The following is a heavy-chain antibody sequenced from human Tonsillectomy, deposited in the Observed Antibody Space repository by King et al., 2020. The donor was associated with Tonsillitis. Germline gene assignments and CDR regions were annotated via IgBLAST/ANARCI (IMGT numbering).Heavy chain of an antibody. CDR3: ARLDGGYVWGSYRFFDY. J-gene: IGHJ4*02. Sequence: VQLQESGPGLVKPSETLSLTCTVSGGSVGSSSHYWGWVRQPPGKGLEWIGSIYYSGSTYYNPSLKIRVTQSVDTAKNQFSLKLSSLTAADTAVYSCARLDGGYVWGSYRFFDYWGQGTLVTVSS. CDR1: GGSVGSSSHY. V-gene: IGHV4-39*01. D-gene: IGHD3-16*02. CDR2: IYYSGST.